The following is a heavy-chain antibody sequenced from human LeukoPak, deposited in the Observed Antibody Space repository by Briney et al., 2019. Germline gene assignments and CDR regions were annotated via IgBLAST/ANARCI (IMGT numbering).Heavy chain of an antibody. CDR2: ISASGATT. CDR3: AKDRDGYNHSNFDY. Sequence: GGSLRLSCAASGFAFSSYAMSWVRQAPGEGLEWVSGISASGATTYYADSVKGRFTISRDNSKSTLFLQLSSLRAEDTAVYYCAKDRDGYNHSNFDYWGQGTLVTVSS. J-gene: IGHJ4*02. CDR1: GFAFSSYA. V-gene: IGHV3-23*01. D-gene: IGHD5-24*01.